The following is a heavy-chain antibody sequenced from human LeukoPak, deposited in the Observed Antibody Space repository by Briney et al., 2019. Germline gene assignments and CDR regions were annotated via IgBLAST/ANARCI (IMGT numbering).Heavy chain of an antibody. V-gene: IGHV3-21*01. CDR1: GFTFSSYS. CDR3: ARDLPERPYYYYYMDV. J-gene: IGHJ6*03. CDR2: ISSSSSYT. Sequence: GGSLRLSCAASGFTFSSYSTNWVRQAPGKGLEWVSSISSSSSYTYYAGSVKGRFTISRDNAKNSLYLQMISLRAEDTAVYYCARDLPERPYYYYYMDVWGKGTTVTVSS.